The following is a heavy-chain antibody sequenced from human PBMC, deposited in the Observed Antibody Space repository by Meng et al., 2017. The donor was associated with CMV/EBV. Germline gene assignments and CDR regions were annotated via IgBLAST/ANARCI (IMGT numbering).Heavy chain of an antibody. J-gene: IGHJ5*02. D-gene: IGHD3-3*01. CDR2: IIPILGIA. V-gene: IGHV1-69*04. CDR3: AREASPYYDFWSGSFYGWFDP. CDR1: GGTFSSYT. Sequence: SVKVSCKASGGTFSSYTISWVRQAPGQGLEWMGRIIPILGIANYAQKFQGRVTITADKSTSTAYMELSSLRSEDTAVYYCAREASPYYDFWSGSFYGWFDPWGQGT.